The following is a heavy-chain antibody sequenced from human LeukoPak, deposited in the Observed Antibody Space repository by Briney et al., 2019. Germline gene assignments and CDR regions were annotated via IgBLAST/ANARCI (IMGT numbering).Heavy chain of an antibody. D-gene: IGHD3-9*01. V-gene: IGHV3-11*04. CDR3: ASLLYYDILTGYLDY. J-gene: IGHJ4*02. CDR1: GFTFSSYA. CDR2: ISSSGSTI. Sequence: GGSLRLSCAASGFTFSSYAMSWIRQAPGKGLEWVSYISSSGSTIYYADSVKGRFTISRDNAKNSLYLQMNSLRAEDTAVYYCASLLYYDILTGYLDYWGQGTLVTVSS.